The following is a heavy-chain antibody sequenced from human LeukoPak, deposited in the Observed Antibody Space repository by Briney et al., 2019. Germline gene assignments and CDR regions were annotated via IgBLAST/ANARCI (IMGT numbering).Heavy chain of an antibody. CDR2: IRYDGSNQ. Sequence: GGSLRLSCAASGFTFSSYAMHWVRQAPGKGLEWVAFIRYDGSNQYYADSVKGRFTISRDNSKNTLYLQMNSLRAEDTAVYYCATDSGVGMATTFSILDIWGQGTMVTVSS. D-gene: IGHD5-24*01. J-gene: IGHJ3*02. V-gene: IGHV3-30*02. CDR3: ATDSGVGMATTFSILDI. CDR1: GFTFSSYA.